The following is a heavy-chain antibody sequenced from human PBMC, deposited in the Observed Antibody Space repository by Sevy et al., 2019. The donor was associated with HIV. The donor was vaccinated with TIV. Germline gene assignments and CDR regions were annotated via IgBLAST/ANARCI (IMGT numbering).Heavy chain of an antibody. V-gene: IGHV1-8*02. CDR1: GFTFASYD. Sequence: ASVKVSCKASGFTFASYDIYWVRQATGQGLEWMGWMNTNTGNTGFAQKFQGRVTMTRNTSITTAYMELRNLRSEDTAVYYCAGVSGWYLRYGMDVWGQGTTVTVSS. D-gene: IGHD6-19*01. J-gene: IGHJ6*02. CDR2: MNTNTGNT. CDR3: AGVSGWYLRYGMDV.